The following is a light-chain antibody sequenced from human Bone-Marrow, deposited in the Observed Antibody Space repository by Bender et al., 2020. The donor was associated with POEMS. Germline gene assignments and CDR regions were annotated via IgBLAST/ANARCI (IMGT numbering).Light chain of an antibody. CDR3: QVWDSSTDHVV. CDR1: KLGDKY. Sequence: SYELTQPPSVSVSPGQTASVTCSGDKLGDKYVAWYQQRPGQSPVLVIYQDFLRPSGVPERFSGSNSGNTATLTISETQAMDEADYYCQVWDSSTDHVVFGGGTKLTVL. V-gene: IGLV3-1*01. J-gene: IGLJ2*01. CDR2: QDF.